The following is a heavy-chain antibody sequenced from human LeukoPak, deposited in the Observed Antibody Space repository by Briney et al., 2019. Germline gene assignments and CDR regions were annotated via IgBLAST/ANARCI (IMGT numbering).Heavy chain of an antibody. D-gene: IGHD3-22*01. CDR1: GFTVSSNY. Sequence: GGSLRLSCAASGFTVSSNYMSWVRQAPRKGLEWVSVIYSGGSTYYADSVKGRFTISRDNSKNTLYLQMNSLRAEDTAVYYCARVRYDSSGYLADYWGQGTLVTVSS. V-gene: IGHV3-53*01. CDR3: ARVRYDSSGYLADY. J-gene: IGHJ4*02. CDR2: IYSGGST.